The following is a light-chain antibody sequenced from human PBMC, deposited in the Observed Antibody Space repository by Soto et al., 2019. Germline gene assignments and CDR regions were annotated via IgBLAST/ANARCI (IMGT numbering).Light chain of an antibody. V-gene: IGKV3-11*01. J-gene: IGKJ5*01. CDR1: HSVSFF. CDR2: DAS. CDR3: QQRGIWPPIT. Sequence: EIVMTQSPATLSVSPWERATLSCKASHSVSFFLAWYQQKPGQAPRLLIYDASNRATGVPARFSGSGSGTDFTLTITSLEPEDFAVYYCQQRGIWPPITFGQGTRLEIK.